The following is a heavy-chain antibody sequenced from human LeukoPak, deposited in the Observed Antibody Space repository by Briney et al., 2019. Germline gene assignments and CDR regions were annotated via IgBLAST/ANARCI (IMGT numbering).Heavy chain of an antibody. CDR1: GVSVTSYY. Sequence: SETLSLTCTVSGVSVTSYYWSWLRQPAGKGLEWIGRIYTSGSTSYNPSLRSRLTMSVDTSKNQFSLNLSSVTAADTAVYYCARGDYGDYRLWGQGTLVTVSS. J-gene: IGHJ4*02. CDR2: IYTSGST. V-gene: IGHV4-4*07. CDR3: ARGDYGDYRL. D-gene: IGHD4-17*01.